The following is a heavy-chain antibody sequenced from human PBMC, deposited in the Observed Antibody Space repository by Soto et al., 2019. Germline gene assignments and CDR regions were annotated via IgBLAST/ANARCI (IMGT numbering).Heavy chain of an antibody. CDR2: IYYSGST. D-gene: IGHD5-12*01. CDR3: ARDETSRDGYNFSY. J-gene: IGHJ4*02. CDR1: GGSISSYY. Sequence: PSETLSLTCTVSGGSISSYYWSWIRQPPGKGLEWIGYIYYSGSTNYNPSLKSRVTISVDTSKNQFSLKLSSVTAADTAVYYCARDETSRDGYNFSYWGQGTQVTVSS. V-gene: IGHV4-59*01.